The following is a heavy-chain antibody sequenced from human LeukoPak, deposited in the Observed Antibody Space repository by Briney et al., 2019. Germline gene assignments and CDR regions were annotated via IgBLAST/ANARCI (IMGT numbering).Heavy chain of an antibody. CDR1: GFTFSSYD. CDR2: IGTAGDT. CDR3: ARGDSSGDAFDI. D-gene: IGHD3-22*01. V-gene: IGHV3-13*04. Sequence: GGSLRLSCAASGFTFSSYDMHWVRQATGEGLEWVSAIGTAGDTYYPGSVKGRFTISRENAKNSLYLQMNSLRAGDTAVYYCARGDSSGDAFDIWGQGTMVTVSS. J-gene: IGHJ3*02.